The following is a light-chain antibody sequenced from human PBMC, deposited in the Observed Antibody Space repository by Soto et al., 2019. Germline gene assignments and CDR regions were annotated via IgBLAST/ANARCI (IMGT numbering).Light chain of an antibody. CDR3: QQYSASPST. V-gene: IGKV3-20*01. J-gene: IGKJ2*01. CDR1: QSVSSNY. Sequence: EIVLTQSPGTLSLSPGERATLSCRASQSVSSNYLVWYQQRPGQALRLLIYGASSRATDIPDRFSGSGSGTDFALTISRLEPEDLAVYYYQQYSASPSTFGQGTKLEIK. CDR2: GAS.